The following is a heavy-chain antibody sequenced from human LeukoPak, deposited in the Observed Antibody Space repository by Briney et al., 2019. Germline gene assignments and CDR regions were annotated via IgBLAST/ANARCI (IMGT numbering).Heavy chain of an antibody. CDR3: ARVGGSGWYAFDY. D-gene: IGHD6-19*01. CDR1: GDSVSSSRST. CDR2: TYYRSQWYN. V-gene: IGHV6-1*01. J-gene: IGHJ4*02. Sequence: SQTLSPTSVISGDSVSSSRSTWNCIRQSPSRGLEWLGRTYYRSQWYNDYAVSVKSRITINPDTSKNQFSLQLNSVTPEDTAVYYCARVGGSGWYAFDYWGRRNLVTVSS.